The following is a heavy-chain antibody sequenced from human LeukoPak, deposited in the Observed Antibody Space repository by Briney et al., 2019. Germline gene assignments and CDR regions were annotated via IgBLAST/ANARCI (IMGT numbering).Heavy chain of an antibody. Sequence: PGGSLRLSCAASGFTFSSYSMNWVRQAPGKGLESVSSISSSSSYIYYADSVKGRFTISRDNAKNSLYLQMNSLRAEDTAVYYCARDRGGITMIVDGDYWGQGTLVSVSS. CDR3: ARDRGGITMIVDGDY. CDR1: GFTFSSYS. J-gene: IGHJ4*02. V-gene: IGHV3-21*01. CDR2: ISSSSSYI. D-gene: IGHD3-22*01.